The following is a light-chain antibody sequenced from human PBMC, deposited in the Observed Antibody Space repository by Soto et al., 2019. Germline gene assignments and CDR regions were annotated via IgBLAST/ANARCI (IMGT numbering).Light chain of an antibody. CDR3: SSYTSSSTL. J-gene: IGLJ1*01. V-gene: IGLV2-14*01. CDR2: DVS. Sequence: QSVLTRPASVSGAAGQSITISCTGTSSDVGGYNYVSWYQQHPGKAPKLMIYDVSNRPSGVSNRFSGSKSGNTASLTISGLQAEDEADYYCSSYTSSSTLFGTGTKVTVL. CDR1: SSDVGGYNY.